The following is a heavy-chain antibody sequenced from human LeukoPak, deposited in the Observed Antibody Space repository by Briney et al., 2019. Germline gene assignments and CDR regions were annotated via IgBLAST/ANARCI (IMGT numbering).Heavy chain of an antibody. CDR2: ISAYNGVS. Sequence: ASVKVSCKASGYTITTYGINWMRQAPGQGLEWMGWISAYNGVSKYAQKFQGRVTMTTETSTTTAYMELRSLRSDDTAVYFCARGQSSVGGDYYYYFGMDVWGQGTTVTVSS. CDR1: GYTITTYG. D-gene: IGHD6-19*01. V-gene: IGHV1-18*01. J-gene: IGHJ6*02. CDR3: ARGQSSVGGDYYYYFGMDV.